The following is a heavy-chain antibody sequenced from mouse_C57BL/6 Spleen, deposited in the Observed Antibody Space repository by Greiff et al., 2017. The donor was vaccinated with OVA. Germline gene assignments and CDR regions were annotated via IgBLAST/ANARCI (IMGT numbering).Heavy chain of an antibody. D-gene: IGHD4-1*01. CDR2: IRLKSDNYAT. CDR3: TGTGTSGFDY. J-gene: IGHJ2*01. Sequence: EVQLQQSGGGLVQPGGSMKLSCVASGFTFSNYWMNWVRQSPEKGLEWVAQIRLKSDNYATHYAESVKGRFTISRDDSKSSVYLQMNNLRAEDTGIYYCTGTGTSGFDYWGQGTTLTVSS. CDR1: GFTFSNYW. V-gene: IGHV6-3*01.